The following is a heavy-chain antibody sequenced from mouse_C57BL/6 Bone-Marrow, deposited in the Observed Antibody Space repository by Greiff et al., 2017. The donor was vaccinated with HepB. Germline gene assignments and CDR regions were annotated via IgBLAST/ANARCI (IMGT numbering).Heavy chain of an antibody. D-gene: IGHD2-1*01. J-gene: IGHJ1*03. Sequence: VKLMESGPGLVQPSQSLSITCTVSGFSLTSYGVHWVRQSPGKGLEWLGVIWRGGSTDYNAAFMSRLSITKDNSKSQVFFKMNSLQADDTPIYYCANYGNYWYFDVWGTGTTVTVSS. CDR2: IWRGGST. V-gene: IGHV2-5*01. CDR3: ANYGNYWYFDV. CDR1: GFSLTSYG.